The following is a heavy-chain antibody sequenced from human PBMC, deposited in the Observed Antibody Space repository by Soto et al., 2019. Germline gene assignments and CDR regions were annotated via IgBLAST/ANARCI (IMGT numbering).Heavy chain of an antibody. D-gene: IGHD2-15*01. V-gene: IGHV3-30-3*01. Sequence: QVQLVESGGGEVQPGTSLRLSCAASGFTLSRSPMHWVRQAPGKGLDWVGLISADGSSQHYADSVRGRFIISRDNFRSTVSLQMDRLRAEDTAVYYCARPVVAGTPDYWGQGTLVIVSS. J-gene: IGHJ4*02. CDR1: GFTLSRSP. CDR2: ISADGSSQ. CDR3: ARPVVAGTPDY.